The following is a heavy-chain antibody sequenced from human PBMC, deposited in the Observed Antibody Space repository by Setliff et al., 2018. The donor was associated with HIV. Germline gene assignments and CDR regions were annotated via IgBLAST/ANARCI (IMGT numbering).Heavy chain of an antibody. CDR1: GYTFTNYY. J-gene: IGHJ6*03. Sequence: ASVKVSCKASGYTFTNYYIHWVRQAPGQGLERMGIINPSGGSTTYAQKFQGRVTMTRDTSTSTVYMELSSLRSEDTAVYYCARDAFDYTAYYYSYMDVWGKGTTVTVSS. CDR2: INPSGGST. V-gene: IGHV1-46*01. D-gene: IGHD4-4*01. CDR3: ARDAFDYTAYYYSYMDV.